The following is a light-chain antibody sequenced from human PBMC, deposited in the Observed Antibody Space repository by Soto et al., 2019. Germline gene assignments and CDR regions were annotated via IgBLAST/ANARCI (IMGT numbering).Light chain of an antibody. J-gene: IGKJ1*01. CDR1: QGISNY. CDR3: QKYNSALWT. Sequence: DIPMTQSPSSLSASVGDRVTITCRASQGISNYLAWYQQKPGKVPQLLIYSASVLQSGVPSRFSGSGSETDFTLTISSLQPEDVATYYCQKYNSALWTFGQVTKVEIK. CDR2: SAS. V-gene: IGKV1-27*01.